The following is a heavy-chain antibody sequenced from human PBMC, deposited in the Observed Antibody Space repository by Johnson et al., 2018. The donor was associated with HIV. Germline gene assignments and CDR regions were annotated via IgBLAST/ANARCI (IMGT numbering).Heavy chain of an antibody. D-gene: IGHD2-8*01. CDR2: ISYDGSIK. Sequence: QVLLVESGGGVVQPGKSLRLSCAASGFTFSSSAMHWVRQAPGQGLQWVALISYDGSIKYFADSVKGRFTIPRDNSKNPLLLQMNSLRPEDKAVYYCARNSGNGLVLRGDAFDMWGQGTMVTVSS. J-gene: IGHJ3*02. CDR1: GFTFSSSA. V-gene: IGHV3-30-3*01. CDR3: ARNSGNGLVLRGDAFDM.